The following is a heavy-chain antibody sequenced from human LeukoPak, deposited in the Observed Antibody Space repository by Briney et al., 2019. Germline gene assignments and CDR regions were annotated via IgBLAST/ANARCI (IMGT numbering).Heavy chain of an antibody. J-gene: IGHJ6*03. V-gene: IGHV4-38-2*02. CDR1: AYSISSGYY. D-gene: IGHD3-10*01. CDR2: IYHSGST. CDR3: ARDYTRGRMDV. Sequence: SETLSLTCTVSAYSISSGYYRGWIRQPQGKGLEWIGSIYHSGSTYYNPSLKSRVTISVDTSKNQFSLKLSSVTAADTAVYYCARDYTRGRMDVWGKGTTVTVSS.